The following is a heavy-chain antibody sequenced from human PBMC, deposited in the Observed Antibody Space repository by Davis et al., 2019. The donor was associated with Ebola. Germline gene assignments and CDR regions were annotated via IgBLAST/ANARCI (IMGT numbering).Heavy chain of an antibody. CDR2: VNPDESNT. CDR3: TKGGSGHFDY. Sequence: HTSETLSLTCAASGFTFSSYWMHWVRQAPGKGLVWVSRVNPDESNTNYADSVKGRFTISRDNAKNTLYLQMNSLGAEDTAVYYCTKGGSGHFDYWGRGTLVTVSS. J-gene: IGHJ4*01. CDR1: GFTFSSYW. V-gene: IGHV3-74*01. D-gene: IGHD3-10*01.